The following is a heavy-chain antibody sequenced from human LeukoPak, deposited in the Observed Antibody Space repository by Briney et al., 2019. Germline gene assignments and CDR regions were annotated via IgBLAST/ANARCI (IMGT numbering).Heavy chain of an antibody. J-gene: IGHJ4*02. D-gene: IGHD2-21*02. V-gene: IGHV3-30-3*01. CDR2: ISYDGSNK. CDR3: ARILCGGDCYWYYFDY. Sequence: PGGSLRLSCAASGFTFSSYAMHWVRQAPGKGLEWVAVISYDGSNKYYADSVKGRFTISRDNSKNTLYLQMNSLRAEDTAVYYCARILCGGDCYWYYFDYWGQGTLVTVSS. CDR1: GFTFSSYA.